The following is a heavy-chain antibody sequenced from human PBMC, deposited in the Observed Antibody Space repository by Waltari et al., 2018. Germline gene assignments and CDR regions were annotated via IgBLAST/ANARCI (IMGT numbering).Heavy chain of an antibody. CDR3: TRYDYSNVRAFDI. CDR1: GFTFSGSA. CDR2: IRSKANSYAT. Sequence: EVQLVESGGGLVQPGGSLKPSCAASGFTFSGSAMPWVRQASGKGLEWVGRIRSKANSYATAYAASVKGRFTISRDDSKNTAYLQMNSLKTEDTAVYYCTRYDYSNVRAFDIWGQGTMVTVSS. V-gene: IGHV3-73*02. J-gene: IGHJ3*02. D-gene: IGHD4-4*01.